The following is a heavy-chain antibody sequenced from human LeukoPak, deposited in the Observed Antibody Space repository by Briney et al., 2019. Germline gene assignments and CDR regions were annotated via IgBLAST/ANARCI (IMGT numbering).Heavy chain of an antibody. J-gene: IGHJ4*02. CDR2: ISNSGGST. CDR1: GLTFGSYA. D-gene: IGHD2-2*01. V-gene: IGHV3-23*01. Sequence: GGSLRLSCTASGLTFGSYAMSWVRQAPGKGLEWVSAISNSGGSTYYADSVKGRFTISRDNSKNTLFLQMNSLRAEDTALYYCVKASTKIVVPAVAYWGQGTLVTVSS. CDR3: VKASTKIVVPAVAY.